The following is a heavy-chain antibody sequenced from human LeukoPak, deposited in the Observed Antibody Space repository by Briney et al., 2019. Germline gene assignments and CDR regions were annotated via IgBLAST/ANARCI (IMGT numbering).Heavy chain of an antibody. J-gene: IGHJ4*02. CDR3: ARSELLWFGGVNSGFDY. CDR2: IYYSGST. CDR1: GGSISSYY. Sequence: SETLSLTCTVSGGSISSYYWSWIRQPPGKGLEWIGYIYYSGSTNYNTSLKSRVTISVDTSKNQFSLKLSSVTAADTAAYYCARSELLWFGGVNSGFDYWGQGTLVTVSS. D-gene: IGHD3-10*01. V-gene: IGHV4-59*01.